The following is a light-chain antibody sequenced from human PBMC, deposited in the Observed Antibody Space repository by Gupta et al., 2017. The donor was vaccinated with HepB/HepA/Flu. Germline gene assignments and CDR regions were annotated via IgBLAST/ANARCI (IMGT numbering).Light chain of an antibody. J-gene: IGKJ4*01. CDR3: QQRGSWPIT. CDR1: QSVSSY. V-gene: IGKV3-11*01. Sequence: EIVLTQSPATLSLSPGESATLSCRASQSVSSYLAWYQQKRGQAPRLLIYDVSNTATGIPARFSGSGSGTDITLTISILEPEDFAVYYCQQRGSWPITFGGGTKVEIK. CDR2: DVS.